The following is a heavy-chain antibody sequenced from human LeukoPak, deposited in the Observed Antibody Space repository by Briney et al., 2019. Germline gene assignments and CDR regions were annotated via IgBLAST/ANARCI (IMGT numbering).Heavy chain of an antibody. V-gene: IGHV1-69*05. CDR3: AREGSYYDFWSGPDY. J-gene: IGHJ4*02. Sequence: SVKVSCKASGGTFSSYAISWVRQAPGQGLEWMGRIIPIFGTANYVQKFQGRVTITTDESTSTAYMELSSLRSEDTAVYYCAREGSYYDFWSGPDYWGQGTLVSVSA. D-gene: IGHD3-3*01. CDR1: GGTFSSYA. CDR2: IIPIFGTA.